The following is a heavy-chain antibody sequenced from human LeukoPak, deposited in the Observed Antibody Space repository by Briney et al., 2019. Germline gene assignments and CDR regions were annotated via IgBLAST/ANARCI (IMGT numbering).Heavy chain of an antibody. J-gene: IGHJ5*02. CDR3: AREGGGIAVPVYGEWFDP. CDR1: GGSLSSSSYY. CDR2: IYYSGST. V-gene: IGHV4-39*07. Sequence: SETLSLTRAVSGGSLSSSSYYWGWIRQPPGKGLEWIGSIYYSGSTSYNPPLKSRVTISVDTSKTQSSLKLSSVTAADTAVYYCAREGGGIAVPVYGEWFDPWGQGTLVTVSS. D-gene: IGHD6-19*01.